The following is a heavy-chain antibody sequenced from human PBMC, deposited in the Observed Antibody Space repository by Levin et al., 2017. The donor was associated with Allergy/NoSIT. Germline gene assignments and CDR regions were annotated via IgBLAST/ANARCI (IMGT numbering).Heavy chain of an antibody. D-gene: IGHD1-14*01. CDR3: AHRGRTYAAFDH. V-gene: IGHV2-5*02. CDR1: GFSLTTRGVG. J-gene: IGHJ4*02. Sequence: SGPTLVKPTQTLTLTCSFSGFSLTTRGVGVGWFRQPPGKALEWLALIYWDDDKRYSPSLKTRVTITRDTLKDQVVLTMTNLNRVDTGRYYCAHRGRTYAAFDHWGQGALVTVSS. CDR2: IYWDDDK.